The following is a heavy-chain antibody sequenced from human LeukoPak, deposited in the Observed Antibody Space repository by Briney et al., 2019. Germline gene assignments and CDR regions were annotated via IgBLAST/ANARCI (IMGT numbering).Heavy chain of an antibody. J-gene: IGHJ5*02. Sequence: GGSLRLSCAASGFTFSGSAMHWVRQASGKGLEWVGRIRSKANSYATAYAASVKGRFTISRDDSKNTAYLQMNSLKTEDTAVYYCARGNWFDPWGQGTLVTVSS. CDR1: GFTFSGSA. V-gene: IGHV3-73*01. CDR3: ARGNWFDP. CDR2: IRSKANSYAT.